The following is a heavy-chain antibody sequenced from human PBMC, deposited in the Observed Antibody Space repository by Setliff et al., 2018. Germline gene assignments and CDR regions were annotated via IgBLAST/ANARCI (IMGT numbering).Heavy chain of an antibody. D-gene: IGHD5-18*01. V-gene: IGHV1-69*05. CDR3: AREGVDTRSSTDYRYYMDV. CDR2: TIPLFGTT. CDR1: GGTFTNYG. J-gene: IGHJ6*03. Sequence: ASVKVSCKASGGTFTNYGVSWVRQAPGQGLEWMGGTIPLFGTTDYAQKFHGRVTIITDESTSTAYMELSSLTSDDTAVYYCAREGVDTRSSTDYRYYMDVWGKGIMVTVSS.